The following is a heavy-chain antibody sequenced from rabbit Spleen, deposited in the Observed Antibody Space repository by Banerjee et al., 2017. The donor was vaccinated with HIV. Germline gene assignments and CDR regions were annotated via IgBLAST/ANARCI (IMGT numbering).Heavy chain of an antibody. Sequence: QEQLEESGGDLVKPEGSLPLTCTASGFSFSNTYCIYWVRQAPGKGLEWIACIDAGSSGFTYFATWAKGRFAISKTSSTTVTLQMTRLTAADTATYFCARDLTSVIGWNFGLWGQGTLVTVS. V-gene: IGHV1S45*01. CDR3: ARDLTSVIGWNFGL. J-gene: IGHJ4*01. CDR1: GFSFSNTYC. D-gene: IGHD1-1*01. CDR2: IDAGSSGFT.